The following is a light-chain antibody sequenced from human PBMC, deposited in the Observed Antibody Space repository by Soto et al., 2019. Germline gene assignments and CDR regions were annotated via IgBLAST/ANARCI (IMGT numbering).Light chain of an antibody. CDR2: DVS. CDR3: SSYTSSSTRV. CDR1: SSDVGGYNY. Sequence: QSALTQPASVSGSPGQSITISCTGTSSDVGGYNYVSWYQQHPGKAPKRMIYDVSNRPSGVSNRFSGSQSGNTASLTISGLHSEDEADYYCSSYTSSSTRVFGGGTQLTVL. V-gene: IGLV2-14*01. J-gene: IGLJ2*01.